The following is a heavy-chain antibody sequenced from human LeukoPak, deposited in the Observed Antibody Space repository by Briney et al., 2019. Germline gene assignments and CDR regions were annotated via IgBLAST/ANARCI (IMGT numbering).Heavy chain of an antibody. D-gene: IGHD6-13*01. V-gene: IGHV1-69*04. Sequence: SVKVSCKASGGTFSSYTISWVRQAPGQGLEWMGRIIPILGIANYAQKFQGRVTITADKSTSTAYMELSSLRSEDTAVYYCAREGGSIYIAAAGYNWFDPWGQGTLVTVSS. CDR2: IIPILGIA. J-gene: IGHJ5*02. CDR1: GGTFSSYT. CDR3: AREGGSIYIAAAGYNWFDP.